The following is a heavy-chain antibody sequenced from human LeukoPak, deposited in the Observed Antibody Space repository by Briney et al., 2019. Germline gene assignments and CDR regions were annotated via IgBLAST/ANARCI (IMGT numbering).Heavy chain of an antibody. Sequence: SQTLSLTCTVSGGSISSGGYYWSWIRQPPGKGLEWIGYIYHSGSTYYNPSLKSRVTISVDRSKNQFSLKLSSVTAADTAVYYCARVAYYYDSSGYFPSFDYWGQGTLVTVSS. D-gene: IGHD3-22*01. CDR1: GGSISSGGYY. CDR2: IYHSGST. V-gene: IGHV4-30-2*01. J-gene: IGHJ4*02. CDR3: ARVAYYYDSSGYFPSFDY.